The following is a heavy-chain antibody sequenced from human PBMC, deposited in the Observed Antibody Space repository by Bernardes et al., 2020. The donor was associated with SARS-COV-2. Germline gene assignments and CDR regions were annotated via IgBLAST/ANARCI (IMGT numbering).Heavy chain of an antibody. Sequence: GGSLRLSCAASGFTFSSYWMSWVRQAPGKGLEWVANIKQDGSEKYYVDSVKGRFTISRDNAKNSLYLQMNSLRAEDTAVYYCARDMAAAGTVGYYYYGMDVWGQGTTVTVSS. D-gene: IGHD6-13*01. CDR2: IKQDGSEK. CDR3: ARDMAAAGTVGYYYYGMDV. V-gene: IGHV3-7*01. J-gene: IGHJ6*02. CDR1: GFTFSSYW.